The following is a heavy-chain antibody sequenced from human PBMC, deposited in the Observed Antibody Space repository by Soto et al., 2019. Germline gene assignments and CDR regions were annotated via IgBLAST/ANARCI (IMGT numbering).Heavy chain of an antibody. CDR3: ARDVVDYYDSSGGFDY. J-gene: IGHJ4*02. CDR2: ISGSGDIT. CDR1: GFTFSSCA. D-gene: IGHD3-22*01. Sequence: GGSLRLSCAASGFTFSSCAMSWVRQTPGKGLEWVSSISGSGDITDYADSVKGRFTISRDNSKNSLYLQMNSLRAEDTAVYYCARDVVDYYDSSGGFDYWGQGTLVTVSS. V-gene: IGHV3-23*01.